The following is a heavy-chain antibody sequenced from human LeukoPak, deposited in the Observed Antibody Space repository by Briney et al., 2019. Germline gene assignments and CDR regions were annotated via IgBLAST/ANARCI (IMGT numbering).Heavy chain of an antibody. D-gene: IGHD3-22*01. CDR2: IYSGGST. J-gene: IGHJ4*02. Sequence: GGSLRLSCAASGFTVSSNYMSWVRQAPGKGLEWVSVIYSGGSTYYADSVKGRFTISRDNSKNTLYLQMNSLRAEDTAVYYCARSGAEDYYDSSGPYWDYWGQGTLVTASS. CDR1: GFTVSSNY. V-gene: IGHV3-53*01. CDR3: ARSGAEDYYDSSGPYWDY.